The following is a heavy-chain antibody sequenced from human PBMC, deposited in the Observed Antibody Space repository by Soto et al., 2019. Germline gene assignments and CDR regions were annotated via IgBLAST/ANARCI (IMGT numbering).Heavy chain of an antibody. V-gene: IGHV1-69*12. J-gene: IGHJ4*02. Sequence: QVQLVQSGAEVKKPGSSVKVSCKASGGTFSSYAISWVRQAPGQGLEWMGGIIPIFGTANYAQKFQGRVTITADESTSTAYMELSSLRSEDTAVYYCAREGLRWSKSPCYFDYWGQGTLVTVSS. CDR2: IIPIFGTA. CDR3: AREGLRWSKSPCYFDY. D-gene: IGHD4-17*01. CDR1: GGTFSSYA.